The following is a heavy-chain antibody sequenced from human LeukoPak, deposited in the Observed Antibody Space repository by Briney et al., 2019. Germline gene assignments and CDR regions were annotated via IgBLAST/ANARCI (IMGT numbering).Heavy chain of an antibody. V-gene: IGHV3-21*01. J-gene: IGHJ4*02. D-gene: IGHD6-13*01. CDR1: GFTFSSYS. CDR3: ATSPPLYSSSWYVVGY. CDR2: ISSSSSYI. Sequence: PGGSLRLSCEASGFTFSSYSMNWFRQAPGKGLEWVSSISSSSSYIYYADSVKGRFTISRDNAKNSLYLQMNSLRAEDTAVYYCATSPPLYSSSWYVVGYWGQGTLVTVSS.